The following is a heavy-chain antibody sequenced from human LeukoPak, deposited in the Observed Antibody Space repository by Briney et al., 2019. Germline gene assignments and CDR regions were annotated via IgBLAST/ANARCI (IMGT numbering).Heavy chain of an antibody. CDR3: AREEMDCSSTSCYWFWFDP. V-gene: IGHV4-4*07. J-gene: IGHJ5*02. CDR1: ADSFSSHY. CDR2: IYTSGST. D-gene: IGHD2-2*01. Sequence: PSETLSLTCAVSADSFSSHYWTWIRQAPGKGLEWIGRIYTSGSTNYNPSLKCRVTMSVDTSKNQFSLKLSSVTAADTAVYYCAREEMDCSSTSCYWFWFDPWGQGTLVTVSS.